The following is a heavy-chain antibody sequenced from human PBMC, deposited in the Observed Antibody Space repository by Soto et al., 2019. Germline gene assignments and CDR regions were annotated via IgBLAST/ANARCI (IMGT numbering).Heavy chain of an antibody. V-gene: IGHV3-48*04. Sequence: GGSLRLFCVASGFSFSSYSLVWVRQAPGKGLEWVSYIFVDSTTIYYADSVKGRFTVSRDNAQNSLFLVINSLRAEDTAVYYCARDRDWAFDYWGQGTLVTVS. CDR1: GFSFSSYS. CDR2: IFVDSTTI. CDR3: ARDRDWAFDY. D-gene: IGHD3-9*01. J-gene: IGHJ4*02.